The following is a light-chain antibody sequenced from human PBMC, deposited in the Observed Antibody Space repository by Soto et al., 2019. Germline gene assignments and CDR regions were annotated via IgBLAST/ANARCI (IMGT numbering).Light chain of an antibody. CDR3: QQAGSFPIT. V-gene: IGKV1-12*01. Sequence: DIQMTQSPSSVSSSVGDRVTITCRASQHISSWLAWYQQKPGKVPKLLIYGASTLQGGVPSRFSGSGSGTDFSLTISNLQPEDFATYYCQQAGSFPITFGPGTKVEIK. CDR1: QHISSW. J-gene: IGKJ3*01. CDR2: GAS.